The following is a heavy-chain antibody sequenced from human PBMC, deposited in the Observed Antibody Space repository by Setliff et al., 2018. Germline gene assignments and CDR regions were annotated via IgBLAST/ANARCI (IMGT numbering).Heavy chain of an antibody. D-gene: IGHD5-12*01. CDR1: NHSVSSDYY. J-gene: IGHJ4*02. Sequence: SETLSLTCVVSNHSVSSDYYWGWVRQSPVKGLEWIGNIYHTGKTYNNPSLKSRVTISIDTSKNYFSLRLTSVTAADTAMYFCARTLSGYLSYFDSWGQGTLVTVSS. CDR2: IYHTGKT. CDR3: ARTLSGYLSYFDS. V-gene: IGHV4-38-2*01.